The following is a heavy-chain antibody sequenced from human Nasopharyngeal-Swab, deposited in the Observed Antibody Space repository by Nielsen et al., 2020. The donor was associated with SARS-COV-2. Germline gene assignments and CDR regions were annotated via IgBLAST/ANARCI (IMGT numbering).Heavy chain of an antibody. D-gene: IGHD3-3*01. J-gene: IGHJ5*02. Sequence: SETLSLTCTVSGGSISSGGYYWSWIRQHPGKGLEWIGYIYYSGSTYYNPSLKSRVTISVDTSKNQFSLKLSSVTAADTAVYYCAREKGALRFLDGLGWFDPWGQGTLVTVSS. V-gene: IGHV4-31*03. CDR2: IYYSGST. CDR1: GGSISSGGYY. CDR3: AREKGALRFLDGLGWFDP.